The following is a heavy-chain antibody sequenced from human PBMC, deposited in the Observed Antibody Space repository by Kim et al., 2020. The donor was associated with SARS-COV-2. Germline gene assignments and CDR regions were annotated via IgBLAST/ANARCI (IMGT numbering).Heavy chain of an antibody. CDR3: ARVIYDSSGSFDY. CDR2: IIPIFGTA. D-gene: IGHD3-22*01. Sequence: SVKVSCKASGGTFSSYAISWVRQAPGQGLEWMGGIIPIFGTANYAQKFQGRVTITADESTSTAYMELSSLRSEDTAVYYCARVIYDSSGSFDYWGQGTLVTVSS. J-gene: IGHJ4*02. V-gene: IGHV1-69*13. CDR1: GGTFSSYA.